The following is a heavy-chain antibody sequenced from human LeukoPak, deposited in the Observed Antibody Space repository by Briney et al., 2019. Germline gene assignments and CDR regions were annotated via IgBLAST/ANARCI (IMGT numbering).Heavy chain of an antibody. CDR3: AKEVVNHARYGMDV. CDR1: GFTVSSNY. CDR2: ISGDGGST. Sequence: PGGSLRLSCAASGFTVSSNYMSWVRQAPGKGLEWVSLISGDGGSTHYADSVKGRFTISRDNSKNSLYLQMNSLRTEDTALYYCAKEVVNHARYGMDVWGQGTTVTVSS. J-gene: IGHJ6*02. D-gene: IGHD3-22*01. V-gene: IGHV3-43*02.